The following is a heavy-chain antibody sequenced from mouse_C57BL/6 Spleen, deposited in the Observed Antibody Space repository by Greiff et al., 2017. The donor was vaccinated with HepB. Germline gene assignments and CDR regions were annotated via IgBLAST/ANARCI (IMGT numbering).Heavy chain of an antibody. CDR2: IDPSDSYT. V-gene: IGHV1-69*01. CDR1: GYTFTSYW. Sequence: QVQLQQPGAELVMPGASVKLSCKASGYTFTSYWMYWVKQRPGQGLEWIGEIDPSDSYTNYNQKFKGKSTLTVDKSSSTAYMQLSSLTSEDSAVYYCARSTTVVAPMDYWGQGTSVTVSS. D-gene: IGHD1-1*01. J-gene: IGHJ4*01. CDR3: ARSTTVVAPMDY.